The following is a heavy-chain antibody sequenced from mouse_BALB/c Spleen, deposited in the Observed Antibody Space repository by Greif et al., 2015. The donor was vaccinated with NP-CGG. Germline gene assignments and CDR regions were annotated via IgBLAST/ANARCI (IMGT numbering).Heavy chain of an antibody. V-gene: IGHV7-3*02. J-gene: IGHJ3*01. CDR1: GFTFTDYY. D-gene: IGHD2-1*01. Sequence: EVQRVESGGGLVQPGGSLRLSCATSGFTFTDYYMSWVRQPPGKALEWLGFIRNKANGYTTEYSASVKGRFTISRDNSQSILYLQMNTLRAEDSATYYCARDWDYYGNPWFAYWGQGTLVTVSA. CDR3: ARDWDYYGNPWFAY. CDR2: IRNKANGYTT.